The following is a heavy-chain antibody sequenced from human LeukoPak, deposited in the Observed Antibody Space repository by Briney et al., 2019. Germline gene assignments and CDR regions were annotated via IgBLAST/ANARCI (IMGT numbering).Heavy chain of an antibody. J-gene: IGHJ4*02. CDR1: GFTFTNCD. V-gene: IGHV3-23*01. CDR3: ATYYGGHFDY. Sequence: GGSLRLSCAASGFTFTNCDMTWVRQPPGKGLEWVSSIGRSDGSTYYADSVKGRFTIPRDNSKNTLYLEMNSLRAEDTALYYCATYYGGHFDYWGQGTLVTVSS. D-gene: IGHD4-23*01. CDR2: IGRSDGST.